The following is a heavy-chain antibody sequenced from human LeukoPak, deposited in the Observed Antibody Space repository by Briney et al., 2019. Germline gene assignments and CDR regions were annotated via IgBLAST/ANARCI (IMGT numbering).Heavy chain of an antibody. J-gene: IGHJ4*02. CDR3: ARKARYYDSSGYYHDY. D-gene: IGHD3-22*01. CDR2: MNPNSGNT. Sequence: ASVKVSCKTSGYTFTNYYIHWVRQATGQGLEWMGWMNPNSGNTGYAQKFQGRVTMTRNTSISTAYMELSSLRSEDTAVYYCARKARYYDSSGYYHDYWGQGTLVTVSS. V-gene: IGHV1-8*02. CDR1: GYTFTNYY.